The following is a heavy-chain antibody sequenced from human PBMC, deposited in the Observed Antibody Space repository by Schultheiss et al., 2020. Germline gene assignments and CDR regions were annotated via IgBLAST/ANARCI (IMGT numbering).Heavy chain of an antibody. D-gene: IGHD6-19*01. J-gene: IGHJ4*02. CDR3: ARDGGSGWPEY. Sequence: GWSLRLSCAASGFTFSRNDMDWVRQATGKGLEWVSAISGSGGSTYYADSVKGRFTISRDNAKNSLYLQMNSLRAEDTAVYYCARDGGSGWPEYWGQGTLVTVSS. CDR1: GFTFSRND. CDR2: ISGSGGST. V-gene: IGHV3-23*01.